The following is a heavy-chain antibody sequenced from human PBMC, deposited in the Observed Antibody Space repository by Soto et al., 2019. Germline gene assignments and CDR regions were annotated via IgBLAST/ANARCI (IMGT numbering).Heavy chain of an antibody. D-gene: IGHD3-22*01. CDR2: IYPGDSDT. J-gene: IGHJ4*02. CDR3: AGLYDSSGYPHDY. V-gene: IGHV5-51*01. CDR1: GYSFTSYW. Sequence: PGESLKISCKGSGYSFTSYWIGWVRQMPGKGLEWMGIIYPGDSDTRYSPSFQGQVTISADNSKNTLYLQMNSLRAEDTAVYNCAGLYDSSGYPHDYWGQGTLVTVSS.